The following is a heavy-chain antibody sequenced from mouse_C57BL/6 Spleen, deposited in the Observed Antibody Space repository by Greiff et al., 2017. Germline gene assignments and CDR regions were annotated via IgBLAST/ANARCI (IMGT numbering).Heavy chain of an antibody. J-gene: IGHJ3*01. CDR3: ARRDSNFSWFAY. CDR2: ISGGGGNT. Sequence: EVQLMESGGGLVKPGGSLKLSCAASGFTFSSYTMSWVRQTPEKRLEWVATISGGGGNTYYPDGVKGRFTISRDNAKNTMYLQMSSLRTEDTALYYCARRDSNFSWFAYWGQGTLVTVSA. V-gene: IGHV5-9*01. D-gene: IGHD2-5*01. CDR1: GFTFSSYT.